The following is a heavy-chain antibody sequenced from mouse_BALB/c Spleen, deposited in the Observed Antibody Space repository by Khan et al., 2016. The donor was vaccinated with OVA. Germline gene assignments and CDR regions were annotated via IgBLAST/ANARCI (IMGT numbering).Heavy chain of an antibody. CDR2: IWSGGGT. J-gene: IGHJ1*01. Sequence: QVQLKQSGPGLVQPSQSLSITCTVTDFSLSTYGIHWVRQSPGKGLAWLGVIWSGGGTAYYAAFISRLSISKDNSKCQVFFNMNSLQTDDTAIYYCTAIYYGYARYFDYWGAGTTVTVAS. V-gene: IGHV2-4-1*01. D-gene: IGHD2-2*01. CDR3: TAIYYGYARYFDY. CDR1: DFSLSTYG.